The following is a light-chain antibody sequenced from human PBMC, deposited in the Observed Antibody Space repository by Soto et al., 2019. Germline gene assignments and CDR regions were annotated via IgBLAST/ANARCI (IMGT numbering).Light chain of an antibody. CDR3: QQFNSYPEGL. V-gene: IGKV1-13*02. CDR1: QGISSA. J-gene: IGKJ3*01. CDR2: DAS. Sequence: AIQLTQSPSSLSASVGDRVTITCRASQGISSALAWYQQKPGKAPKLLIYDASSLESGVPSRFSGSGSGTDFTLTISSLQPEDFATYYCQQFNSYPEGLFGPGTKVDIK.